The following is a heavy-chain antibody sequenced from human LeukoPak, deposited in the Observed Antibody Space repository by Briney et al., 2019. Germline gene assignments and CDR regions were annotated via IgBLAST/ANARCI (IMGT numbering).Heavy chain of an antibody. V-gene: IGHV4-59*02. J-gene: IGHJ4*02. CDR3: ARTSSGSCIDY. CDR2: IYYTET. Sequence: SETLSLTCTVSGGSVSNYYWSWIRQSPGKGLEWIGYIYYTETSYNPSLKSRVTISADTSKNQFSLKLSSVTAADTAVYYCARTSSGSCIDYWGQGTLVTVSS. CDR1: GGSVSNYY. D-gene: IGHD3-10*01.